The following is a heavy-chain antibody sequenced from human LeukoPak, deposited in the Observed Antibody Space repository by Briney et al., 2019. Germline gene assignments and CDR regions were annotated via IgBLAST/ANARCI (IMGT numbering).Heavy chain of an antibody. CDR2: ISWNSGSI. D-gene: IGHD5-12*01. CDR3: AKVRGYSGYDGMGAFDI. Sequence: PGGSLRLSCAASGFTFDDYAMHWVRQAPGKGLEWVSGISWNSGSIGYADSVKGRFTISRDNAKNSLYLQMNSLRAEDTALYYCAKVRGYSGYDGMGAFDIWGQGTMVTVSS. CDR1: GFTFDDYA. V-gene: IGHV3-9*01. J-gene: IGHJ3*02.